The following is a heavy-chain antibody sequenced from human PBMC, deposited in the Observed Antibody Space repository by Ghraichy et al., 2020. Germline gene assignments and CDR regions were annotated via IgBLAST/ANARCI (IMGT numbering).Heavy chain of an antibody. Sequence: LSLTCAASGFMFGSHWIHLVRQAPGKGLVWVSRISGDGSSTSYADSVKGRFTISRDNAKNTLYLQMNSLRTEDTAVYYCARGAIQGCGGSCYSVGSFDHWGQGALVTVSP. D-gene: IGHD2-15*01. CDR2: ISGDGSST. V-gene: IGHV3-74*01. CDR3: ARGAIQGCGGSCYSVGSFDH. J-gene: IGHJ4*02. CDR1: GFMFGSHW.